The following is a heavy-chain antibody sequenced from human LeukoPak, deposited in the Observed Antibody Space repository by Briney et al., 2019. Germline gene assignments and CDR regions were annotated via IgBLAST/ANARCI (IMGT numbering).Heavy chain of an antibody. V-gene: IGHV3-23*01. CDR1: GFTFSDSA. CDR3: ARGYGYFDY. CDR2: ISASGGNS. Sequence: GGSLRLSCEASGFTFSDSAMSGVRQASGRGLEWVSLISASGGNSYYADSVKGRFTISRDNSKNTLYLQMNSLRAEDTAVYYCARGYGYFDYWGQGTLVTVSS. D-gene: IGHD5-12*01. J-gene: IGHJ4*02.